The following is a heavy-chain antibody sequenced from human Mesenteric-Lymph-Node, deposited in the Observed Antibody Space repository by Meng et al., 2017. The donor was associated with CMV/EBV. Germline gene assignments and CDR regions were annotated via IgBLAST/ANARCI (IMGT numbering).Heavy chain of an antibody. D-gene: IGHD5-18*01. CDR3: ARDEGYPYGFTGSDH. Sequence: GSLRLSCSVSGGSISSSSYFWGWVRQPPGKGLEWIGSIYYSGSTYYSPSFKSRITISLDTSKSQFSLTLRSVTVADTAVYYCARDEGYPYGFTGSDHWGQGTLVTVSS. CDR2: IYYSGST. J-gene: IGHJ4*02. CDR1: GGSISSSSYF. V-gene: IGHV4-39*07.